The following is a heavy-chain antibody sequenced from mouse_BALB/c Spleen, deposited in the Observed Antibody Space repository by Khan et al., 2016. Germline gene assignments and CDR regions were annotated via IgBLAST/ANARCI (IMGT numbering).Heavy chain of an antibody. CDR2: INPYNGDT. J-gene: IGHJ3*01. Sequence: EVQLQESGPELVKPGASVKISCKASGYSFTGYFINWVMQSHGKSLEWIGRINPYNGDTFYNQKFKGKATLTVDKSSRQAHMELRSLASEDSAVYYCAIGFYDYDGFAYWGQGTLVTVSA. D-gene: IGHD2-4*01. CDR3: AIGFYDYDGFAY. CDR1: GYSFTGYF. V-gene: IGHV1-20*02.